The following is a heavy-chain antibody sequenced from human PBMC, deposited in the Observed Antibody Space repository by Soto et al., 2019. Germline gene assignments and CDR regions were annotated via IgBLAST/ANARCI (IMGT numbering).Heavy chain of an antibody. CDR1: GGSTSSYY. CDR3: ARAWYSSSWYWFDP. V-gene: IGHV4-59*01. J-gene: IGHJ5*02. D-gene: IGHD6-13*01. Sequence: SETLSLTCTVSGGSTSSYYWSWIRQPPGKGLEWIGYIYYSGSTNYNPSLKSRVTISVDTSKNQFSLKLSSVTAADTAVYYCARAWYSSSWYWFDPWGQGTLVTVSS. CDR2: IYYSGST.